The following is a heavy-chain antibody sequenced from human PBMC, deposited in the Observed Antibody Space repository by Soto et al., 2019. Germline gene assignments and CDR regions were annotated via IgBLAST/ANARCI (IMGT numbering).Heavy chain of an antibody. D-gene: IGHD2-2*01. CDR2: IKSKTDGGTT. V-gene: IGHV3-15*07. Sequence: GGSLRLSCAASGFTFSNAWMNWVRQAPGKGLEWVGRIKSKTDGGTTDYAAPVKGRFTISRDDSKNTLYLQMNSLKTEDTAVYYCFADIVVVPAAGYYGMDVWGQGTTVTVSS. CDR1: GFTFSNAW. CDR3: FADIVVVPAAGYYGMDV. J-gene: IGHJ6*02.